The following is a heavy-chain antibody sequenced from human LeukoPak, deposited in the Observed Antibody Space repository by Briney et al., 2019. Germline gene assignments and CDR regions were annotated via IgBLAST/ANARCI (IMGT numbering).Heavy chain of an antibody. J-gene: IGHJ4*02. CDR2: ISGSGTNT. CDR1: GLTFSNAW. CDR3: VKHSAPVLAAARFDY. Sequence: GGSLRLSCAASGLTFSNAWMSWVRQAPGKGLEWVSVISGSGTNTYYADSVKGRFTISRDNSKNTLYLQMNSLRAEDTALYYCVKHSAPVLAAARFDYWGQGNLVTVSS. D-gene: IGHD2-2*01. V-gene: IGHV3-23*01.